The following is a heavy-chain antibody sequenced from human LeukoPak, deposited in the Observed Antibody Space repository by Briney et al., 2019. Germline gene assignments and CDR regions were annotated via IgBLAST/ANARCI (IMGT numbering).Heavy chain of an antibody. D-gene: IGHD6-13*01. J-gene: IGHJ3*02. CDR3: ARDQAYSSSWYPYAFDI. V-gene: IGHV3-48*01. Sequence: GGSLRLSCAASGFTFSSYSMNWVRQAPGKGLEWVSYISSSSSTIYYADSVKGRFTISRDNAKNSLYLQMNSLRAEDTAVYYCARDQAYSSSWYPYAFDIWGQGTMVTVSS. CDR2: ISSSSSTI. CDR1: GFTFSSYS.